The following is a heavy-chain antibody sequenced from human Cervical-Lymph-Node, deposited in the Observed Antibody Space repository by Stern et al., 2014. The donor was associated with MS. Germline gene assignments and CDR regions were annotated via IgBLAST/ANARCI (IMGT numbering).Heavy chain of an antibody. CDR1: GFTVGAYY. Sequence: EVHLVESGGGLVQPGGSLRLSCAPSGFTVGAYYMAWVRQAPGRGLECISVIYSGDYTYYADSVKGRFTISRDNSKNTLFLQMNSLRAEDTAVYYCARGRPSYYFDSWGQRTLVTVSS. J-gene: IGHJ4*02. CDR2: IYSGDYT. D-gene: IGHD6-6*01. CDR3: ARGRPSYYFDS. V-gene: IGHV3-66*01.